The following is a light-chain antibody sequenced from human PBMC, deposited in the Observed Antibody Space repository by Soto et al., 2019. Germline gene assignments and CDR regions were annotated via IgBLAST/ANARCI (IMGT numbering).Light chain of an antibody. CDR3: SSYTTSAPYV. Sequence: QSALTQPASVSGSPGQSITISCTGTSSDIGSYNLVSWYQQHPGEAPKLMIYDVSKRPSGVSNRFSGSKSGNTASLTISGLQADDDADYYCSSYTTSAPYVFGSGTKLTVL. CDR1: SSDIGSYNL. CDR2: DVS. V-gene: IGLV2-14*02. J-gene: IGLJ1*01.